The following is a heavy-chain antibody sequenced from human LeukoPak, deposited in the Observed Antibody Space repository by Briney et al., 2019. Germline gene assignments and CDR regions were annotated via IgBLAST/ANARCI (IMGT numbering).Heavy chain of an antibody. D-gene: IGHD6-19*01. J-gene: IGHJ4*02. Sequence: GGSLRLSCAASGFTFSTYGMHWVRQAPGKGLEWVAVVWYDGTNIHYVDSVKGRFTISRDNAKNSLYLQMNSLRAEDTAVYYCARSWLAVAGPEYWGQGTLVTVSS. CDR2: VWYDGTNI. CDR1: GFTFSTYG. V-gene: IGHV3-33*03. CDR3: ARSWLAVAGPEY.